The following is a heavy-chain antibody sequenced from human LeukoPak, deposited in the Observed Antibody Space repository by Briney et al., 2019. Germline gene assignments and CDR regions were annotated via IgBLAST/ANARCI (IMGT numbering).Heavy chain of an antibody. J-gene: IGHJ4*02. CDR3: ANDNSIGRYCAHGVCSPFDY. V-gene: IGHV3-23*01. Sequence: GGSLRLSCAASGFTFSSYAMGWVRQAPGKGLEWVSAISDSGGSTYDADSVKGRFTISRDNSKTTLYLQMNSLRAEDTAVYYCANDNSIGRYCAHGVCSPFDYWGQGTLVTVSS. D-gene: IGHD2-8*01. CDR2: ISDSGGST. CDR1: GFTFSSYA.